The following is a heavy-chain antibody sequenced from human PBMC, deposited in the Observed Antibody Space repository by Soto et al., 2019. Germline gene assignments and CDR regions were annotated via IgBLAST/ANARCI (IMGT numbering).Heavy chain of an antibody. V-gene: IGHV2-5*02. Sequence: SGPTLVNATPTLTLTCTFSGFSLSTTQVAGGWIRQPPGKALEWLALIYWDDDKRYSPFLKSRLTITKDTSKNQVVLTMSNMDPVDTARYYCAHIVVAGLGYYFDYWGQGTLVTVSS. D-gene: IGHD6-19*01. J-gene: IGHJ4*02. CDR1: GFSLSTTQVA. CDR3: AHIVVAGLGYYFDY. CDR2: IYWDDDK.